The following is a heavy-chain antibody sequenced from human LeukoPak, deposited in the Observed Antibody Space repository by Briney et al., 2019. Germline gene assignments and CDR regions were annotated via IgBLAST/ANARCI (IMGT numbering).Heavy chain of an antibody. D-gene: IGHD3-10*01. J-gene: IGHJ4*02. V-gene: IGHV3-53*01. CDR3: ARAKPKNMVRGLIMRRESRYYFDY. CDR1: GFTFDDYW. Sequence: PGGSLRLSCGASGFTFDDYWMSWVRQAPGKGLEWVSVIYSGGSTYYADSVKGRFTISRDNSKSTLYIQMNSLRAEDTAVYYCARAKPKNMVRGLIMRRESRYYFDYWGQGTLVTVSS. CDR2: IYSGGST.